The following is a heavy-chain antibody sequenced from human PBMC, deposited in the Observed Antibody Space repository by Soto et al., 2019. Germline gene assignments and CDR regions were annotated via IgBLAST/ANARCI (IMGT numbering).Heavy chain of an antibody. CDR2: ISYDGSNK. CDR1: GFTFSSYA. Sequence: QVQLVESGGGVVQPGWSLRLSCAASGFTFSSYAMHWVRQAPGKGLEWVAVISYDGSNKYYADSVKGRFTISRDNSKNTLYLQMNSLRAEDTAVYYCARGPNYGVAPIPFDYWGQGTLVTVSS. D-gene: IGHD4-17*01. CDR3: ARGPNYGVAPIPFDY. J-gene: IGHJ4*02. V-gene: IGHV3-30-3*01.